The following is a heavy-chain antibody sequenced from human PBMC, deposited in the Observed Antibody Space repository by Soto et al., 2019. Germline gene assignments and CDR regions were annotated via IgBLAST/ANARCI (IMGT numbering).Heavy chain of an antibody. J-gene: IGHJ4*02. CDR2: ISAYNGNT. Sequence: ASVKVSCKASGYTFTSYGISWVRQAPGQGLEWMGWISAYNGNTNYAQKLQGRVTMTTDTSTSTAYMELRSLRSDDTAVYYCARVRITIFGVGAFDYWGQGTLVTVSS. V-gene: IGHV1-18*04. D-gene: IGHD3-3*01. CDR3: ARVRITIFGVGAFDY. CDR1: GYTFTSYG.